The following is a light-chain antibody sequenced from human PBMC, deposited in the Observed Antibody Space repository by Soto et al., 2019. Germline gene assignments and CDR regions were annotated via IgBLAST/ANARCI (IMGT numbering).Light chain of an antibody. Sequence: EIVLTQSPATLSLSPGERATLSCRASQSASSYLAWYQQKPGQAPRLLIEEASNRATGIPARVSGSGSGTDFTLTISSLEPEDVAVYYCQQRSNWPRTFGQGTKVDIK. CDR2: EAS. CDR1: QSASSY. CDR3: QQRSNWPRT. V-gene: IGKV3-11*01. J-gene: IGKJ1*01.